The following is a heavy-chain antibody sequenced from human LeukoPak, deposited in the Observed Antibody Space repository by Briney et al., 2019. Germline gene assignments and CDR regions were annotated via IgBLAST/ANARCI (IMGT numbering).Heavy chain of an antibody. J-gene: IGHJ4*02. CDR2: IYYSGST. V-gene: IGHV4-39*01. CDR1: GGSISSSSYY. CDR3: ARMHQAYFDY. Sequence: SETLSLTCTVSGGSISSSSYYWGWIRQPPGKGLEWIGSIYYSGSTYYNPSLKSRVTISVDTSKNQFSLKLSSVTAADTAVYYCARMHQAYFDYWGQGTLVTVSS.